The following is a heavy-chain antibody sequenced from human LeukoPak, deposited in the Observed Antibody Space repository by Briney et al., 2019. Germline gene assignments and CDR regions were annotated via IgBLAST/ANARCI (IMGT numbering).Heavy chain of an antibody. CDR1: GFTFSSYA. V-gene: IGHV3-23*01. CDR2: ISGSGGST. J-gene: IGHJ4*02. CDR3: AKISGYYYGSGSYYF. Sequence: GGSLRLSCSVSGFTFSSYAMSWVRQAPGKGLEWVSAISGSGGSTYYADSVKGRFTISRDNSKNTLYLQMNSLRAEDTAVYYCAKISGYYYGSGSYYFGGQGTLVTVSS. D-gene: IGHD3-10*01.